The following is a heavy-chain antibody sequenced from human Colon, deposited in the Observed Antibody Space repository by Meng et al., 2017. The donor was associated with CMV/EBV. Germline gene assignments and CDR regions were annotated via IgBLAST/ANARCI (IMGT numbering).Heavy chain of an antibody. CDR1: GYTFTSHA. CDR3: ARGGWLRIGPLADS. V-gene: IGHV7-4-1*02. Sequence: QVQPVQSGAEVKKPGASVKVSCKASGYTFTSHAMNWVRQAPGQGLEWMGWINTKTGNPTYAQGFTGRFVFSLDTSINTAYLHIRTLKSDDTAVYYCARGGWLRIGPLADSWGQGTLVTVSS. D-gene: IGHD5-12*01. J-gene: IGHJ5*01. CDR2: INTKTGNP.